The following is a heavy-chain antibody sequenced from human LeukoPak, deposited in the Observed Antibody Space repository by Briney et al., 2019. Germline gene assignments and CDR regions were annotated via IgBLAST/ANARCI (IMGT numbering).Heavy chain of an antibody. Sequence: ASVKVSCKASGYTFTGYYMHWVRQAPGQGLEWMGWINPNSGGTNYAQKFQGRVTMTRDTSISTAYMELSRLRSDDTAVYYCARDGAIVVVPAAKSYYYYGMDVWGQGTPVTVSS. CDR1: GYTFTGYY. D-gene: IGHD2-2*01. CDR3: ARDGAIVVVPAAKSYYYYGMDV. CDR2: INPNSGGT. J-gene: IGHJ6*02. V-gene: IGHV1-2*02.